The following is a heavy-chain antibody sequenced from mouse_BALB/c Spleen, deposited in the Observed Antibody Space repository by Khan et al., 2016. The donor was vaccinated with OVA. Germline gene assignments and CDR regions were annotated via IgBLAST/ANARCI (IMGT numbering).Heavy chain of an antibody. D-gene: IGHD1-1*01. J-gene: IGHJ3*01. CDR2: VSTGGHYT. CDR1: GFTFSTYG. Sequence: EVKLEVSGGDIVKPGGSLKLSCAASGFTFSTYGMSWVRQTPDKRLEWVATVSTGGHYTYYSDTVKGRFTISRDNAKNTLYLQMTSLRSEDTAMFYCTRLAYYYDSEGFAYWGQGTLVTVSA. V-gene: IGHV5-6*02. CDR3: TRLAYYYDSEGFAY.